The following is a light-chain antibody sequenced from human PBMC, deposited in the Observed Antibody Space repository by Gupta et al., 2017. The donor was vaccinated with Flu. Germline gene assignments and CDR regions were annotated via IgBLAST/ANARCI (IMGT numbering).Light chain of an antibody. V-gene: IGKV3-20*01. CDR2: GAS. CDR1: QSFAGNY. CDR3: QHDGSSPEA. J-gene: IGKJ1*01. Sequence: EIVLTQSPGTLSLSPGERATLSCRASQSFAGNYLAWYQQKPGQAPRLFIHGASTRAAGIPDRFSGSGSGTXFTLTIXRLEPEDFAVYYCQHDGSSPEAFGXGTKLEIK.